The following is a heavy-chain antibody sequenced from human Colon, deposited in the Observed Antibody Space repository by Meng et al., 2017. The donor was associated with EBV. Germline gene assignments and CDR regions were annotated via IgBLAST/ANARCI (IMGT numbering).Heavy chain of an antibody. CDR1: GGSVSSGGYY. CDR2: IYYSGST. D-gene: IGHD6-19*01. Sequence: LQESGPDLVKPSQILSLTCTVSGGSVSSGGYYWTWIRQHPGKGLEWFGHIYYSGSTFYNPSLKRRVIISIDTSKNQFSLNLRSVTAADTAVYYGARVSSGWDYFDYWGQGTLVTVSS. CDR3: ARVSSGWDYFDY. V-gene: IGHV4-31*03. J-gene: IGHJ4*02.